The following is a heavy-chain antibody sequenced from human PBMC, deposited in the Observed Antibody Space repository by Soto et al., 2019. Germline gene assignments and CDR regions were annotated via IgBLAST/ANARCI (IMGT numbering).Heavy chain of an antibody. CDR1: GYKFTDYY. V-gene: IGHV1-2*04. Sequence: QVVLVQSGAEVKKPGDSVKVSCKSSGYKFTDYYIHWVRQAPGQGPEWMGWVNPKRGDAVYAQKFQGWVTMTRDTATTTAYLEVNRLKPDASAVYFCARDPGLPGRYWYFDLWGRGTLVTVSS. D-gene: IGHD3-9*01. CDR3: ARDPGLPGRYWYFDL. CDR2: VNPKRGDA. J-gene: IGHJ2*01.